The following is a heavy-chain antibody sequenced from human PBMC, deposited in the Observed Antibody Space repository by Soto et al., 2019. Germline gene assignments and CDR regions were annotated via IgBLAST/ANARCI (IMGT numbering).Heavy chain of an antibody. Sequence: EVQLVESGGGLVQPGGSLRLSCAASGFTFSSYWMHWVRQAPGKGLVWVSRINSDGSSTSYADSVKGRFTISRDNAKNTLYLQMNSLRAEDTAVYYCARGGYCSSTSCYYYGMDVWGQGTTVTVSS. CDR1: GFTFSSYW. D-gene: IGHD2-2*03. J-gene: IGHJ6*02. CDR3: ARGGYCSSTSCYYYGMDV. CDR2: INSDGSST. V-gene: IGHV3-74*01.